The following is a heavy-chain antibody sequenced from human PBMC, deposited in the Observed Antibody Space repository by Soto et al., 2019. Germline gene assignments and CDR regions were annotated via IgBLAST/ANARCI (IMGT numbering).Heavy chain of an antibody. J-gene: IGHJ6*02. CDR3: ARHLTYCSAGSCYSDFPYYGMDV. V-gene: IGHV4-39*01. CDR1: GGSISSSSYY. D-gene: IGHD2-15*01. Sequence: QLQLQESGPGLVKTSETLSLTCTVSGGSISSSSYYWGWIRQPPGKGLEWIGSIFYSGSTYYNPYLKSRVTISVDTSKNQFYLKLSSVTAADTAVYYCARHLTYCSAGSCYSDFPYYGMDVWAQGTTVTVSS. CDR2: IFYSGST.